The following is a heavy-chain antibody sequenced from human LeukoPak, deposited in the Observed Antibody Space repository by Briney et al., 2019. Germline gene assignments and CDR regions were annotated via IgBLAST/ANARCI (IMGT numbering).Heavy chain of an antibody. D-gene: IGHD3-10*01. CDR3: ARVMVRGVREDY. V-gene: IGHV1-69*13. Sequence: GASVKVSCKASGGTFSSYAISWVRQAPGQGLEWMGGIMPIFGTANYAQKFQGRVTITADESTSTAYMELSSLRSEDTAVYYCARVMVRGVREDYWGQGTLVTVSS. J-gene: IGHJ4*02. CDR2: IMPIFGTA. CDR1: GGTFSSYA.